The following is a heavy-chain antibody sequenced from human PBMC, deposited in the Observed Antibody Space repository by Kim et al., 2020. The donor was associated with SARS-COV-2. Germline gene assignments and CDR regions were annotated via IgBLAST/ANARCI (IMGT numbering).Heavy chain of an antibody. CDR1: GFTFSSYC. CDR3: AKRMPGSSSANNLDY. J-gene: IGHJ4*01. Sequence: GGSLRLSCAASGFTFSSYCMHWVRQAPGKGLECVSFISYDGTTNYYADAVEGRFTTSSDTSRTTLHLLMNSLTAEATAFYYCAKRMPGSSSANNLDY. D-gene: IGHD6-19*01. V-gene: IGHV3-30*18. CDR2: ISYDGTTN.